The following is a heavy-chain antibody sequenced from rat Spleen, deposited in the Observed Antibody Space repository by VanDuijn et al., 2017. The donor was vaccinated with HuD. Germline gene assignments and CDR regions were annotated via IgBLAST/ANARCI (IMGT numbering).Heavy chain of an antibody. Sequence: VQLQESGPGLVKPSQSLSLTCSVTGYSITSNYWGWIRKFPGNKMEWMGYISYSGSTSYNPSLKSRISITRDTSKNQFFLQLNSVTTEDTATYYCARSEDVYYGLLLGYWGQGVMVTVSS. V-gene: IGHV3-1*01. CDR1: GYSITSNY. J-gene: IGHJ2*01. D-gene: IGHD1-6*01. CDR3: ARSEDVYYGLLLGY. CDR2: ISYSGST.